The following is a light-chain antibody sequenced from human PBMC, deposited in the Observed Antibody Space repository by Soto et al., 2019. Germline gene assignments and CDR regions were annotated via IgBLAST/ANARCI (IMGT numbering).Light chain of an antibody. CDR1: SGHSSYI. J-gene: IGLJ3*02. CDR2: LEGSGSY. Sequence: QLVLTQSSSASASLGSSVKLTCTLSSGHSSYIIAWHQQQPGKAPRYLMKLEGSGSYNKGSGVPDCFSGSSSGADRYLTISNLQFEDEADYYCETWDFNTRVFGGGTKLTVL. CDR3: ETWDFNTRV. V-gene: IGLV4-60*02.